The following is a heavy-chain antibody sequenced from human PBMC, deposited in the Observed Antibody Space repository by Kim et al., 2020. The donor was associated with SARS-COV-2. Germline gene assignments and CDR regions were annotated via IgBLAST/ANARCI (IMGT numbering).Heavy chain of an antibody. Sequence: ASVKVSCKASGYTFTSYAMNWVRQAPGQGLEWMGWINTNTGNPTYAQGFTGRFVFSLDTSVSTAYLQISSLKAEDTAVYYCARAPFSTIFGVVIMYNWFDPWGQGTLVTVSS. J-gene: IGHJ5*02. CDR3: ARAPFSTIFGVVIMYNWFDP. CDR1: GYTFTSYA. V-gene: IGHV7-4-1*02. D-gene: IGHD3-3*01. CDR2: INTNTGNP.